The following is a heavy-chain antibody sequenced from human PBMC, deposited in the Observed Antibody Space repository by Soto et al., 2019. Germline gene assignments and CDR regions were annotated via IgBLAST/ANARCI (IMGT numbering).Heavy chain of an antibody. CDR3: GRWILGTPDS. J-gene: IGHJ5*01. D-gene: IGHD2-2*03. CDR2: ISPDGSGT. Sequence: EVQLVASGGGLVQPGGSLRLSCAASGFTFSTYWMGWVRQAPAKGLEWVANISPDGSGTYSVDSMKGRFVISRDNAKNTRYLQVNSLTAEDTGVDYCGRWILGTPDSWGQGTLVTVSS. CDR1: GFTFSTYW. V-gene: IGHV3-7*02.